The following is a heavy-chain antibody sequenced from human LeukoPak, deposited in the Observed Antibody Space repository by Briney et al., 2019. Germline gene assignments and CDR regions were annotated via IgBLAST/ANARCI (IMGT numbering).Heavy chain of an antibody. CDR3: ARGAKWELGYYFDY. CDR2: ISSGHI. D-gene: IGHD4-23*01. J-gene: IGHJ4*02. Sequence: GGSLRLSCSASGFTFSDFSMNWVRQAPGKGLEWVSSISSGHIYYADSFKGRFIISRDTAKNSVDLQMDSLRAEDTAVYYCARGAKWELGYYFDYWGQGTVVAASS. V-gene: IGHV3-21*01. CDR1: GFTFSDFS.